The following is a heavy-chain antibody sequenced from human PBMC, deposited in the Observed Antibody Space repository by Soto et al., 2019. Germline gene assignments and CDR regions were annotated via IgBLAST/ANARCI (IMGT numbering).Heavy chain of an antibody. Sequence: GGSLRLSCAASGFTFSSYGMHWVRQAPGKGLEWVAVISYDGSNKYYADSVKGRFTISRDNSKNTLYLQMNSLRAEDTAVYYCAKRLGSREDNWVFDYWGQGTLVTVSS. D-gene: IGHD1-20*01. CDR2: ISYDGSNK. J-gene: IGHJ4*02. V-gene: IGHV3-30*18. CDR3: AKRLGSREDNWVFDY. CDR1: GFTFSSYG.